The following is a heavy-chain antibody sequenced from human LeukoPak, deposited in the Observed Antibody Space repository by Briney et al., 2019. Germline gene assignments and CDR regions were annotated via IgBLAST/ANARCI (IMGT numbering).Heavy chain of an antibody. CDR3: ARTYYYETTGCPGYLDD. D-gene: IGHD3-22*01. J-gene: IGHJ4*02. V-gene: IGHV1-18*01. Sequence: GASVKVSCKASGYTFTSYGVSWVRQAPGQGLEWMGWISGYNGDTDYAQKFQGRVTMTTDTSTSTAYMDLRSLKSDDTAVYYCARTYYYETTGCPGYLDDWGQGTLLTVSS. CDR2: ISGYNGDT. CDR1: GYTFTSYG.